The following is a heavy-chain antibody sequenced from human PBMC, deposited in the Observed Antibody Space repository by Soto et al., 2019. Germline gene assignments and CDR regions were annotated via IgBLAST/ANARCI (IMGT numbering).Heavy chain of an antibody. D-gene: IGHD3-16*01. CDR2: IYHSGST. Sequence: SETLSLTCAVSSGSISSSNWWSWVRQPPGKGLEWIGEIYHSGSTNYNPSLKSLVTISVDKSKNQFSLKLSSVTAADTAVYYCARVRPQEYYYYYMDVWGKGTTVTVSS. CDR3: ARVRPQEYYYYYMDV. J-gene: IGHJ6*03. CDR1: SGSISSSNW. V-gene: IGHV4-4*02.